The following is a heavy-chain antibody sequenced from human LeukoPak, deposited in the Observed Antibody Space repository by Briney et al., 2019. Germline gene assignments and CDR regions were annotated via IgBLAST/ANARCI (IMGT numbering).Heavy chain of an antibody. CDR3: ARVHYYGSGSYYDM. CDR1: GFTFSDFY. V-gene: IGHV3-23*01. Sequence: GGSLRLSCAASGFTFSDFYMSWVRQAPGQGLEWVSSIYISGDSTFFADSVKGRFTISRDNSKNTVYLQMNSLKAEDTAVYYCARVHYYGSGSYYDMRGPGTLVTVSS. D-gene: IGHD3-10*01. J-gene: IGHJ4*02. CDR2: IYISGDST.